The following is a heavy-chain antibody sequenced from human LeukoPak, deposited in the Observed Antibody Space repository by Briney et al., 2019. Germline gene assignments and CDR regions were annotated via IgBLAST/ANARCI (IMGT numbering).Heavy chain of an antibody. CDR2: IWYDGSNK. CDR3: ASSLYSSGWYFVDYYYYYYMDV. CDR1: GLTFSSYG. Sequence: GGSLRLSCAASGLTFSSYGMHWVRQAPGKGLEWVAVIWYDGSNKYYADSVKGRFTISRDNSKNTLYLQMNSLRAEDTAVYYCASSLYSSGWYFVDYYYYYYMDVWGKGTTVTVSS. J-gene: IGHJ6*03. D-gene: IGHD6-19*01. V-gene: IGHV3-33*01.